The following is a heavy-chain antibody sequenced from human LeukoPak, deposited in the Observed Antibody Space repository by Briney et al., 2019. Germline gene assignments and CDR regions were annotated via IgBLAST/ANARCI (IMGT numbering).Heavy chain of an antibody. V-gene: IGHV4-59*01. CDR1: GGSISSYY. CDR3: ARETTMVPGDY. CDR2: IYYSGST. Sequence: PSETLPLTCTVSGGSISSYYWSWIRQPPGKGLEWIGYIYYSGSTNYNPSLKSRVTISVDTSKNQFSLKLSSVTAADTAVYYCARETTMVPGDYWGQGTLVTVSS. J-gene: IGHJ4*02. D-gene: IGHD3-10*01.